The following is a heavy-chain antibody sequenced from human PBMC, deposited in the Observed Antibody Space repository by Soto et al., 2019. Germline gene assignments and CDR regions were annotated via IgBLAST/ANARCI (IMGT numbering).Heavy chain of an antibody. CDR1: GYTFTSYY. J-gene: IGHJ6*02. V-gene: IGHV1-46*01. CDR3: ARPGIFGVVPKGSPYYYYGMDV. CDR2: INPSGGST. Sequence: ASVKVSCKASGYTFTSYYMHWVRQAPGQGLEWMGIINPSGGSTSYAQKFQGRVTMTRDTSTSTVYMELSSLRSEDTAVYYCARPGIFGVVPKGSPYYYYGMDVWGQGTTVTVSS. D-gene: IGHD3-3*01.